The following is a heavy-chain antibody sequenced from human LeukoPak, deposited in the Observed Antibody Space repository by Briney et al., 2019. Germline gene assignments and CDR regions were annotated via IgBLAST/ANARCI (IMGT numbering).Heavy chain of an antibody. Sequence: LVASVKVSCKASGYTFTSYGISWVRQAPGQGLEWMGWISAYNGNTNYAQKLQGRVTMTTDTSTSTAYMELRSLRSGDTAVYYCARDRFSNYYGSGSYFGFDPWGQGTLVTVSS. J-gene: IGHJ5*02. V-gene: IGHV1-18*01. CDR1: GYTFTSYG. D-gene: IGHD3-10*01. CDR2: ISAYNGNT. CDR3: ARDRFSNYYGSGSYFGFDP.